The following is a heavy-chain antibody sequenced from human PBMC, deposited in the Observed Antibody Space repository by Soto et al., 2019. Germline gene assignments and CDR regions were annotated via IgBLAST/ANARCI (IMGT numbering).Heavy chain of an antibody. CDR2: IYRDDDK. D-gene: IGHD1-26*01. Sequence: QITLKESGPTLVKPTQTLTLTCTVSGFSLMTDGVGVGWFRQPPGKALEWLALIYRDDDKRYRPSLNSTVTVTRDNNKNQVVLTMTSMDPVDTATYYCAHTVARGAYWETFNYWGQGTLVTVSS. J-gene: IGHJ4*02. V-gene: IGHV2-5*02. CDR3: AHTVARGAYWETFNY. CDR1: GFSLMTDGVG.